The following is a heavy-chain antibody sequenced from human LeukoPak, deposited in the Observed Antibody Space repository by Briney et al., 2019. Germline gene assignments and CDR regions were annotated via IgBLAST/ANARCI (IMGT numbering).Heavy chain of an antibody. V-gene: IGHV1-18*01. CDR2: ISVYNGNT. J-gene: IGHJ2*01. CDR1: AYTFTSYG. CDR3: ARDRTRSNWNYWYFDL. D-gene: IGHD1-20*01. Sequence: ASVKVSCKASAYTFTSYGISWVRQAPGQGLEWMGWISVYNGNTNYAQKLQGRVTMTTDTSTSTAYMELRSLRSDDTAVYYCARDRTRSNWNYWYFDLWGRGTLVTVSS.